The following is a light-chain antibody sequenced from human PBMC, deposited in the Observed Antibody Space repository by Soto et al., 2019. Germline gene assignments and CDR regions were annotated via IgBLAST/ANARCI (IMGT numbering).Light chain of an antibody. J-gene: IGLJ2*01. Sequence: QSSLTQPPSASGSPGQSVTISCTGTSSVVGGYNYVSWYQQHPGTAPKLMIYEVVKRPSGVPDRFSGSKSGNTASLTVSGLQAEDESDYYCSSYGGSNNVVFGGGTKLTVL. CDR2: EVV. CDR1: SSVVGGYNY. CDR3: SSYGGSNNVV. V-gene: IGLV2-8*01.